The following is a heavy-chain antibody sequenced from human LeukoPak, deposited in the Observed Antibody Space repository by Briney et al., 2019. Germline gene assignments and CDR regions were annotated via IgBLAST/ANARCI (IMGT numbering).Heavy chain of an antibody. D-gene: IGHD5-12*01. CDR2: IYTSGST. CDR3: ARDRGYSGYDDDYYYYYMDV. V-gene: IGHV4-61*02. Sequence: PSETLSLTCTVSGGSISSGSYYWSWIRQPAGKGLEWIGRIYTSGSTNYNPSLKSRVTISVDTSKNQFSLKLSSVTAADTAVYYCARDRGYSGYDDDYYYYYMDVWGKGTTVTVSS. J-gene: IGHJ6*03. CDR1: GGSISSGSYY.